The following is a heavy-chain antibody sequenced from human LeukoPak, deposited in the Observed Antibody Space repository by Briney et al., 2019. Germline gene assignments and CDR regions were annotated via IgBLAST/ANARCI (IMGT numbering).Heavy chain of an antibody. CDR2: INTNNGGT. Sequence: ASVKVSRKPSGYTFTDYFIHWVRQAPGQGLEWMGWINTNNGGTSYAQTFLGRVTMTRDTSISTAYLELVSLRSDDTAVYYCARGAVGMLGPNNPFDYWGQGTLVTLSS. J-gene: IGHJ4*02. CDR3: ARGAVGMLGPNNPFDY. V-gene: IGHV1-2*02. D-gene: IGHD1-26*01. CDR1: GYTFTDYF.